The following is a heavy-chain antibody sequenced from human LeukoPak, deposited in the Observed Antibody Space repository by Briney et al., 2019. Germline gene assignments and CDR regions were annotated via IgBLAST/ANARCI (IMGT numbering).Heavy chain of an antibody. CDR3: ARLYAAMVGRYFDY. Sequence: SETLSLTCTVSGGSISSSSYYWGWIRQPPGKGLEWIGSIYYSGSTYYDPSLKSRVTISVDTSKNQFSLKLSSVTAADTAVYYCARLYAAMVGRYFDYWGQGTLVTVSS. CDR1: GGSISSSSYY. V-gene: IGHV4-39*01. D-gene: IGHD5-18*01. J-gene: IGHJ4*02. CDR2: IYYSGST.